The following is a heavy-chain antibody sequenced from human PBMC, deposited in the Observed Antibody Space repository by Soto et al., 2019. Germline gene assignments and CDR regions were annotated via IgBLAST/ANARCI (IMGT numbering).Heavy chain of an antibody. Sequence: ASVKVSCKASGGTFSSYSTTWVRQAPGQGLEWMGGIIPIFGTANYAQKFQGRVTITADESTSTAYMELSSLRSEDTALYYCARDHSTSSYSWFDPWGQGTLVTVSS. J-gene: IGHJ5*02. V-gene: IGHV1-69*13. CDR3: ARDHSTSSYSWFDP. D-gene: IGHD6-6*01. CDR2: IIPIFGTA. CDR1: GGTFSSYS.